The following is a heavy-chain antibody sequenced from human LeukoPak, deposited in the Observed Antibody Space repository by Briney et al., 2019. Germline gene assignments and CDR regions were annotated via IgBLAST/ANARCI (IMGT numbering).Heavy chain of an antibody. CDR3: AREIYYGSGSNRYYFDY. CDR1: GYTFTSYY. V-gene: IGHV1-46*01. CDR2: INPSGGST. J-gene: IGHJ4*02. Sequence: ASVKVSCKASGYTFTSYYMHWVRQAPGQGLEWVGIINPSGGSTGYTQKFRGRVTMTRDTSTSTVYMELSSLRSDDTAVYYCAREIYYGSGSNRYYFDYWGQGTLVTISS. D-gene: IGHD3-10*01.